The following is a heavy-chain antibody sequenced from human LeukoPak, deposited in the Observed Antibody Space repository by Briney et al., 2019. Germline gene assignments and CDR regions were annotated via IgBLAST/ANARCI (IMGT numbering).Heavy chain of an antibody. J-gene: IGHJ4*02. V-gene: IGHV3-20*04. CDR1: GFTFDDYG. CDR2: INWNGGST. D-gene: IGHD6-19*01. CDR3: ATRIAVATGESRISKIDY. Sequence: PGGSLRLSCAASGFTFDDYGMSWVRQAPGKGLEWVSGINWNGGSTGYADSVKGRFTISRDNAKNSLYLQMNSLRAEDTALYYCATRIAVATGESRISKIDYWGQGTLVTVSS.